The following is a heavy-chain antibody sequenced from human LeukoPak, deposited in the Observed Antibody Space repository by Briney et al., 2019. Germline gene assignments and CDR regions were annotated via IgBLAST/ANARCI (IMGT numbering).Heavy chain of an antibody. CDR1: GGTFSSYA. D-gene: IGHD6-19*01. J-gene: IGHJ4*02. CDR2: IIPIFGTA. Sequence: GASAKVSCKASGGTFSSYAISWVRQAPGQGLEWMGGIIPIFGTANYAQKFQGRVTITADESTSTAYMELSSLRSEDTAVYYCARGGIAVAGINFDYWGQGTLVTVSS. V-gene: IGHV1-69*01. CDR3: ARGGIAVAGINFDY.